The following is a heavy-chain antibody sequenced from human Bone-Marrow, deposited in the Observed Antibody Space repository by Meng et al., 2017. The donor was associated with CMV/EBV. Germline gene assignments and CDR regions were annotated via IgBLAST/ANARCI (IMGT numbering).Heavy chain of an antibody. D-gene: IGHD1-26*01. Sequence: ESLKISCAASGFTFSDYYMSWIRQAPGKGLEWVGYIYYSGSTNYNPSLKSRVTISVDTSKNQFSLKLSSVTAADTAVYYWARGSAEPAPFDIWGQGTKVTVSS. V-gene: IGHV4-59*01. J-gene: IGHJ3*02. CDR3: ARGSAEPAPFDI. CDR1: GFTFSDYY. CDR2: IYYSGST.